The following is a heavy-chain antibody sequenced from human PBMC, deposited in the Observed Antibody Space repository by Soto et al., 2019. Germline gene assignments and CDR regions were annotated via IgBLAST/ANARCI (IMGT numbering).Heavy chain of an antibody. V-gene: IGHV3-23*01. CDR3: AKDIPRNSPGQNFDY. CDR1: GFTFSSYA. CDR2: ISGSGGST. J-gene: IGHJ4*02. D-gene: IGHD4-4*01. Sequence: PGGPLRLSCAASGFTFSSYAMSLVRQAPGKGLEWVSAISGSGGSTYYADSVKGRFTISRDNSKNTLYLQMNSLRAEDTAVYYCAKDIPRNSPGQNFDYWGQGTLVTVSS.